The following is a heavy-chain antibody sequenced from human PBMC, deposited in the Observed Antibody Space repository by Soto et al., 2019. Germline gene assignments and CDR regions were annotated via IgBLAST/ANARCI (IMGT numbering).Heavy chain of an antibody. J-gene: IGHJ3*01. CDR2: SYSGST. D-gene: IGHD2-21*01. V-gene: IGHV4-59*01. Sequence: SETLSSPALSLVAPSVVTTGAGSGSPQGRDWSGLGISYSGSTNYNPSLKSRVTISVDTSKNQFSLKLSSVTAADTAVYYCAKVWRGAFAFRGQCTIV. CDR3: AKVWRGAFAF. CDR1: VAPSVVTT.